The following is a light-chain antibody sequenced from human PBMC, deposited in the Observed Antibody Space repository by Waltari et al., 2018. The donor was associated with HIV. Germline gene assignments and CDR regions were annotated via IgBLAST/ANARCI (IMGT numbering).Light chain of an antibody. CDR1: SGDVGGYNY. V-gene: IGLV2-11*01. J-gene: IGLJ1*01. CDR3: CSYAGSYTYV. Sequence: QSALTQPRSVSGSPGQSVTISCTGSSGDVGGYNYVSLYQQYPDRAPKLVIYDVSKWPSGVPDRCSGSKSGNTASLTISGLQAEDEADYYCCSYAGSYTYVFGTGTKVTVL. CDR2: DVS.